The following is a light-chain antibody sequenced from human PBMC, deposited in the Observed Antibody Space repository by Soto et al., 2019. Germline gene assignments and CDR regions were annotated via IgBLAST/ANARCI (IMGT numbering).Light chain of an antibody. Sequence: DIQMTQSPSSLSASVGDRVTITCRASQRIGTYLNWYQQKPGKVPKVVIYSASNLQRGVSSRFSGSGSRTDFTLTISSLQPEDCATYYCQQSYDSPLTFGQGTRLEIK. CDR2: SAS. J-gene: IGKJ5*01. CDR1: QRIGTY. V-gene: IGKV1-39*01. CDR3: QQSYDSPLT.